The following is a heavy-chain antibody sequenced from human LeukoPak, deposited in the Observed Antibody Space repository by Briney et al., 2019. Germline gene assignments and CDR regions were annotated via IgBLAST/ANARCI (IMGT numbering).Heavy chain of an antibody. J-gene: IGHJ4*02. CDR3: ARGYPAGGIDY. Sequence: SETLSLTCTVSGGSISSGSYYWSWIRQPAGKGLEWIGRIYTSGSTNYNPSLKRRVTISVDTSKNQFSLKLSSVTAADTAVYYCARGYPAGGIDYWGQGTLVTVSS. CDR2: IYTSGST. D-gene: IGHD3-16*01. V-gene: IGHV4-61*02. CDR1: GGSISSGSYY.